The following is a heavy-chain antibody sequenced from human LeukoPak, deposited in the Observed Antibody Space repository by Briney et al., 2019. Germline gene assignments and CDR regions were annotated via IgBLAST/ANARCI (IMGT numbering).Heavy chain of an antibody. Sequence: GGSLRLSCTASGFSFSNAWMSWVRQAPGKGLEWVGRIISRTSGGATDYAAPVKGRFTISRDDSQNTLYLQMNSLKIEDTAVYYCAKDIAAAGTIDYWGQGTLVTVSS. CDR2: IISRTSGGAT. D-gene: IGHD6-13*01. CDR1: GFSFSNAW. J-gene: IGHJ4*02. V-gene: IGHV3-15*01. CDR3: AKDIAAAGTIDY.